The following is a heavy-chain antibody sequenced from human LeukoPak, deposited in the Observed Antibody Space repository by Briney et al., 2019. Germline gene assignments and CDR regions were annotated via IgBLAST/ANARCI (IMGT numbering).Heavy chain of an antibody. Sequence: GGSLRLSCATSGLTFSIYAMSWVRQAPGKGLEWVSAISGSVGSTYYADSVKGRFTISRDNSKNTLYLQMNSLRAEDTAVYYCAKDFSSSFDFDYWGQGTLVTVSS. J-gene: IGHJ4*02. CDR2: ISGSVGST. D-gene: IGHD6-13*01. CDR3: AKDFSSSFDFDY. V-gene: IGHV3-23*01. CDR1: GLTFSIYA.